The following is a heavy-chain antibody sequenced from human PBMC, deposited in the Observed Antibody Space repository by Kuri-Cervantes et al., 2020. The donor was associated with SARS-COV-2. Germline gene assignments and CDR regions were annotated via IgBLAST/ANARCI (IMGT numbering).Heavy chain of an antibody. D-gene: IGHD1-20*01. CDR3: ARCLVITGSDFYYYYGIEV. CDR1: GFTFSNYA. CDR2: IRFDGSNK. V-gene: IGHV3-33*01. J-gene: IGHJ6*02. Sequence: GESLKISCAASGFTFSNYAMHWVRQAPGKGLEWVAVIRFDGSNKYYADSVKGRFTISRDNSKNTLYLQMNSLRAEDTAVYYYARCLVITGSDFYYYYGIEVWGQGTTVTVSS.